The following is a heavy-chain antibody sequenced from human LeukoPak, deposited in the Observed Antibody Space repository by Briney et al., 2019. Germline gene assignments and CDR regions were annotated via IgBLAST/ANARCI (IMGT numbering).Heavy chain of an antibody. CDR2: ISGSGGTT. CDR3: ARQAYTTMAYIDY. J-gene: IGHJ4*02. Sequence: GGSLRLSCAASGFTFSSYAMAWVRQAPGKGLEWVSVISGSGGTTYYADSVKGRFTISRDNSKNTLFLQMNSLRADDTAVYYCARQAYTTMAYIDYWGQGTLVTVSS. CDR1: GFTFSSYA. D-gene: IGHD5-18*01. V-gene: IGHV3-23*01.